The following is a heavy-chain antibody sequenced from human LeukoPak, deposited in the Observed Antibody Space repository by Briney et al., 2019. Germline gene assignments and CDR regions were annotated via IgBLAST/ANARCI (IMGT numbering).Heavy chain of an antibody. J-gene: IGHJ4*02. Sequence: GESLQISCKGSGYSFISYWIVWVRQMPGKGLEWVGIIYPDDSNIKYSPAFQGQVTISAVKSLSTSYLQWDSLKASDSAMYYCARFGGATFAQAFFDFWGQGTLVTVSS. CDR1: GYSFISYW. D-gene: IGHD4-23*01. V-gene: IGHV5-51*01. CDR3: ARFGGATFAQAFFDF. CDR2: IYPDDSNI.